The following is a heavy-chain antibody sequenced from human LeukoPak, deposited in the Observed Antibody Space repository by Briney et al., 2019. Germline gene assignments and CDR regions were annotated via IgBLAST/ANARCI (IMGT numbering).Heavy chain of an antibody. CDR1: GFTFSSYA. Sequence: GGSLRLSCAASGFTFSSYAMHWVRQAPGKGLEWVAVISYDGSNKYYADSVKGRFTISRDNSKNTLYLQMNSLRAEDTAVYYCARPSAPYYYDSSGYYYPPFDYWGQGTLVTVSS. V-gene: IGHV3-30-3*01. CDR2: ISYDGSNK. J-gene: IGHJ4*02. CDR3: ARPSAPYYYDSSGYYYPPFDY. D-gene: IGHD3-22*01.